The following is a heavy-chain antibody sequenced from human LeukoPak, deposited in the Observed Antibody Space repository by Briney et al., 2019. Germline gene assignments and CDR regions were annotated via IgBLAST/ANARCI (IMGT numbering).Heavy chain of an antibody. J-gene: IGHJ3*02. CDR2: IRYDGSNK. Sequence: GGSLRLSCAASGFTFSSYGMHWVRQAPGKGLEWVAFIRYDGSNKYYADSVKGRFTISRDNSKNTLYLQMNSLRAEDTAVYYCAKENHALWFGERLNAFDIWGQGTMVTVSS. D-gene: IGHD3-10*01. V-gene: IGHV3-30*02. CDR3: AKENHALWFGERLNAFDI. CDR1: GFTFSSYG.